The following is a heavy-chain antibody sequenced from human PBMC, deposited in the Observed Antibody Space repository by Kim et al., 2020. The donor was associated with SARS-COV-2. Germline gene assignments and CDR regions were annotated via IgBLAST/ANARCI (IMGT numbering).Heavy chain of an antibody. J-gene: IGHJ6*02. D-gene: IGHD6-13*01. Sequence: VGSLRLSCAASGFTFSNYAMHWVRQAPGKGLEWVAVIWYDGSKKYYGDSVKGRFTISRDNSKNTLYLQMNSLRAEDRAVYYCARCKQHLADYYYHYGMDVWGQGTTVTVSS. CDR2: IWYDGSKK. V-gene: IGHV3-33*01. CDR1: GFTFSNYA. CDR3: ARCKQHLADYYYHYGMDV.